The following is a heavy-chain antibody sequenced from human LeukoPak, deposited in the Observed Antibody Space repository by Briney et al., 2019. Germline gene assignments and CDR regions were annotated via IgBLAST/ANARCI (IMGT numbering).Heavy chain of an antibody. CDR1: GFTFSSYD. J-gene: IGHJ4*02. CDR3: GRGRSGSYFDS. CDR2: ISTTGDT. V-gene: IGHV3-13*04. D-gene: IGHD1-26*01. Sequence: GGSLRLSCAASGFTFSSYDMHWVRQATGKGLEWVSAISTTGDTYYPGSVKGRFTISRENAKSSLYLQRNSLRAEDTAVYYRGRGRSGSYFDSWGQGTLVAVSS.